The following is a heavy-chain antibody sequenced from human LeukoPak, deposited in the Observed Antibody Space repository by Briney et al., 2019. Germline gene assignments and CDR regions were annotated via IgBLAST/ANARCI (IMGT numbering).Heavy chain of an antibody. D-gene: IGHD2-8*01. J-gene: IGHJ6*02. CDR2: IIPIFGTS. CDR1: GGTFSGYA. CDR3: ASPMVYDTYYYYHGMDV. V-gene: IGHV1-69*13. Sequence: SVKVSCKASGGTFSGYAINWVRQAPGQGLEWMGGIIPIFGTSNYARRFQGRVTISADESTSTAYMELSSLRSEDTAVYYCASPMVYDTYYYYHGMDVWGQGTTVTVSS.